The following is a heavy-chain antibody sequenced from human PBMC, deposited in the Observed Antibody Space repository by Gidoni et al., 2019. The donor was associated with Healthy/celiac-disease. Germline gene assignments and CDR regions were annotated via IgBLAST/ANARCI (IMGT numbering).Heavy chain of an antibody. V-gene: IGHV4-59*01. CDR1: GGSISSYY. J-gene: IGHJ4*02. CDR3: ARAPIFDY. Sequence: QVQLQESGPGLVKPSETLSLTCTVSGGSISSYYWSWIRQPPGKGLEWIGYIYYSGSTNYNPSLKSRVTISVDTSKNQFSRKLSSVTAADTAVYYCARAPIFDYWGQGTLVTVSS. CDR2: IYYSGST.